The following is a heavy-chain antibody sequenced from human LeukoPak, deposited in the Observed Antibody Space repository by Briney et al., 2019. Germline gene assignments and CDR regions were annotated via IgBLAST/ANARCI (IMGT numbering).Heavy chain of an antibody. Sequence: GGSLRLSCTASGFTLRSYAMGWVRQAPGKGLEWVANIKQDGSEKYYADSVKGRFTISRDNAKNSLYLQMNSLRAEDTAVYYCARVEYSYGLYAFDIWGQGTMVTVSS. J-gene: IGHJ3*02. V-gene: IGHV3-7*01. CDR1: GFTLRSYA. CDR2: IKQDGSEK. D-gene: IGHD5-18*01. CDR3: ARVEYSYGLYAFDI.